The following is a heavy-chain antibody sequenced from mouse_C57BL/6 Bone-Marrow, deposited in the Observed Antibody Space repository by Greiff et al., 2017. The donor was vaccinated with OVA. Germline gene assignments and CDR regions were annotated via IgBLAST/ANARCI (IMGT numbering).Heavy chain of an antibody. D-gene: IGHD1-1*01. V-gene: IGHV1-64*01. CDR2: IHPNSGST. Sequence: QVQLQQSGAELVKPGASVKLSCKASGYTFTSYWMHWVKQRPGQGLEWIGMIHPNSGSTNYNEKFKSKATLTVDKSSSTAYMQLSSLTSEDSAVYYCASRGGLLLRYFDVWGTGTTVTVSS. J-gene: IGHJ1*03. CDR1: GYTFTSYW. CDR3: ASRGGLLLRYFDV.